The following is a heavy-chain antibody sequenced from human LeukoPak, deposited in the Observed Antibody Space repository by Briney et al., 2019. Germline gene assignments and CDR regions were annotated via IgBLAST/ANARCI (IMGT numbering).Heavy chain of an antibody. V-gene: IGHV4-30-2*01. J-gene: IGHJ4*02. CDR1: GGSISSGGYS. D-gene: IGHD2-21*02. CDR3: ARVSGVVTAIEFDY. CDR2: IYHSGST. Sequence: SETLSLTCAVSGGSISSGGYSWSWIRQPPGKGLEWIGYIYHSGSTYYNPSLKRRVTISVDRSKNQFSLKLSSVTAADTAVYYCARVSGVVTAIEFDYWGQGTLVTVSS.